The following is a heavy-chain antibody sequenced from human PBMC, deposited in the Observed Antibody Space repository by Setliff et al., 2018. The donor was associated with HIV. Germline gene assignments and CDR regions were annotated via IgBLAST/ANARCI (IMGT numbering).Heavy chain of an antibody. CDR1: GDSISSYY. Sequence: SETLSLTCNVSGDSISSYYWSWIRQPPGKGLEWIGYIYYSGSSIYNPSLKSRVTISVDTSKKQFSLKLSSVTAADTAVYYCARIATYYDTSGYLIPYYFDYWGQGTLVTVSS. CDR3: ARIATYYDTSGYLIPYYFDY. D-gene: IGHD3-22*01. J-gene: IGHJ4*02. V-gene: IGHV4-59*12. CDR2: IYYSGSS.